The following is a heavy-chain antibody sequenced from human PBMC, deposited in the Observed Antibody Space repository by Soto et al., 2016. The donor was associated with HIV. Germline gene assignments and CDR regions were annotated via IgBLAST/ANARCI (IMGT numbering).Heavy chain of an antibody. CDR3: AREGYYGPYCFDY. CDR1: GGTFASYG. V-gene: IGHV1-69*13. CDR2: IIPVFGTS. Sequence: QVQLVQSGTEVKRPGSSVKVSCKASGGTFASYGFSWVRQAPGQGLEWMGRIIPVFGTSNHTQKFQGRVTITADESTSTAYMELSSLRSEDTAVYYCAREGYYGPYCFDYWGQGTLVTVSS. J-gene: IGHJ4*02. D-gene: IGHD3-10*01.